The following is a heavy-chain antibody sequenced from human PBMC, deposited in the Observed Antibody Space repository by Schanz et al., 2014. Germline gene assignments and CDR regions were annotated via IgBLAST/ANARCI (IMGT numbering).Heavy chain of an antibody. V-gene: IGHV3-64*04. CDR2: ITRSGGGT. CDR3: ARDLEGYDGGGGGFDP. J-gene: IGHJ5*02. CDR1: GFTFSSYA. D-gene: IGHD2-21*01. Sequence: VKLVESGGGAVRPGGSLRLSCAASGFTFSSYAMHWVRQASGKGLEYVSAITRSGGGTYYSDSVKGRFTISRDNSKNTLYLQMNSLRAEDTAVYYCARDLEGYDGGGGGFDPWGQGTLVTVSS.